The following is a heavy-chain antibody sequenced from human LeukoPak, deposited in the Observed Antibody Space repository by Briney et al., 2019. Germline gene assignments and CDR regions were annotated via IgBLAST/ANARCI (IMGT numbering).Heavy chain of an antibody. CDR2: MTNSRS. CDR3: ARDRGDGTQSPFS. Sequence: GGSLRLSCAASGFTVSSNYMSWVRRAPGKGLEWVSLMTNSRSYYADSVKGRFTISRDNAKNSLDLVMSSLRVDDTAVYYCARDRGDGTQSPFSWGQGTVVTVSS. V-gene: IGHV3-69-1*01. J-gene: IGHJ4*02. D-gene: IGHD5-24*01. CDR1: GFTVSSNY.